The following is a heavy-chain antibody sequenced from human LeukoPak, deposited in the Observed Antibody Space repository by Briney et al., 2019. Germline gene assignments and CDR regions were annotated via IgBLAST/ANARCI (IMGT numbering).Heavy chain of an antibody. J-gene: IGHJ4*02. CDR1: GYTFTSYG. Sequence: ASVKVSCKASGYTFTSYGISWVRQAPGQGLEWMGWISAYNGNTNYAQKLQGRVTMTTDTSTSTAYMELRSLRSDDTAVYYCARGVGGNGIEVVTAFDYWGQGTLVTVSS. CDR2: ISAYNGNT. CDR3: ARGVGGNGIEVVTAFDY. D-gene: IGHD3-22*01. V-gene: IGHV1-18*01.